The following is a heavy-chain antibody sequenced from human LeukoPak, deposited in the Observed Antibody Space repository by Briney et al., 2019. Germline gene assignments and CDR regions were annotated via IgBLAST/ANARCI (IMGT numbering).Heavy chain of an antibody. V-gene: IGHV3-73*01. Sequence: PTGGSLRLSCAASGFTFSGSAMHWVRQASGKGLEWVGRIRSKANSYATAYAASVKGRFTISRDDSKNTAYLQMNSLKTEDTAVYYCTRPDGYNYYWGQGTLVIVSS. CDR3: TRPDGYNYY. D-gene: IGHD5-24*01. J-gene: IGHJ4*02. CDR2: IRSKANSYAT. CDR1: GFTFSGSA.